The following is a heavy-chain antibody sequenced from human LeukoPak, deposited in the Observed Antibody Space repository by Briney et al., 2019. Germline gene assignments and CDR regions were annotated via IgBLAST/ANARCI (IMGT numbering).Heavy chain of an antibody. CDR2: ISWNSGSI. CDR1: GFTFSSYW. D-gene: IGHD3-16*01. CDR3: AKGYGGSY. V-gene: IGHV3-9*01. Sequence: GGSLRLSCAASGFTFSSYWMHWVRQAPGKGLEWVSGISWNSGSIGYADSVKGRFTISRDNAKNSLYLQMNSLRAEDTALYYCAKGYGGSYWGQGTLVTVSS. J-gene: IGHJ4*02.